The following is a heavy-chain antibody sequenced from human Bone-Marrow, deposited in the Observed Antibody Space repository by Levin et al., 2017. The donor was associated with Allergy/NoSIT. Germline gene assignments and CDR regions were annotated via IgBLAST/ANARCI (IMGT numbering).Heavy chain of an antibody. Sequence: SETLSLTCSVSGDSVSSSIYYWNWIRQTPGKGLEWIGYVYYSGTAKYNPSLSSRVTISVDTSKNQFSLKVNSLTAADAGVYYCAREEDRAGWYGFDYWGQGILVTVSS. CDR3: AREEDRAGWYGFDY. CDR2: VYYSGTA. CDR1: GDSVSSSIYY. V-gene: IGHV4-61*01. J-gene: IGHJ4*02. D-gene: IGHD6-19*01.